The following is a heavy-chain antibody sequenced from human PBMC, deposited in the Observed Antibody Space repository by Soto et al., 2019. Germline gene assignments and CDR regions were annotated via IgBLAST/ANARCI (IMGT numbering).Heavy chain of an antibody. Sequence: QVQLVESGGGVVQPGRSLRLSCAASGFTFSTYGMHWVRQAPGKGLEWVAVISYDGKNKYYGQSVKGRLTISRDNSKNTLYLQVNSLRVEDTAVYYCAKGQHCSSTSCHFYYYGMDVWGQGTTVAVSS. CDR2: ISYDGKNK. D-gene: IGHD2-2*01. CDR3: AKGQHCSSTSCHFYYYGMDV. J-gene: IGHJ6*02. V-gene: IGHV3-30*18. CDR1: GFTFSTYG.